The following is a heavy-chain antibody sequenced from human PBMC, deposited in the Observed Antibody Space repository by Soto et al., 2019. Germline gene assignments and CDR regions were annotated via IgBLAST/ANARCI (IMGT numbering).Heavy chain of an antibody. CDR3: ARHGFYDGNLGYYYCGMYV. V-gene: IGHV4-39*01. CDR1: VGSISSSSYY. Sequence: QLQLQESGPGLVKPSETLSLTGTGSVGSISSSSYYLGWLLQPPGNGLEWIGRSYYSGRTYYNPALTTRVPLSVDASKNQSALTVRSVASADAAADYLARHGFYDGNLGYYYCGMYVWGQGTPVTVSS. D-gene: IGHD3-22*01. J-gene: IGHJ6*02. CDR2: SYYSGRT.